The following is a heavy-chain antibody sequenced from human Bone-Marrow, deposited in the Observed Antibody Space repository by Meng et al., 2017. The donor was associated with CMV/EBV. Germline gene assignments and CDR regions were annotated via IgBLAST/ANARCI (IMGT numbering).Heavy chain of an antibody. CDR3: AKDLLPLIRSPYGMDV. CDR1: GFTFSSYG. V-gene: IGHV3-33*06. J-gene: IGHJ6*02. CDR2: IWYDGSNK. Sequence: LSLTCAASGFTFSSYGMHWVRQAPGKGLEWVAGIWYDGSNKYYADSVKGRFTISRDNSKNTLYLQMNSLRAEDMAVYYCAKDLLPLIRSPYGMDVWGQGTTVTVSS. D-gene: IGHD3-22*01.